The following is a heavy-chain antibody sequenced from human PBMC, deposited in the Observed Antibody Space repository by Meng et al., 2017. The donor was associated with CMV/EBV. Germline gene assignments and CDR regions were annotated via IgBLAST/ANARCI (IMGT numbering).Heavy chain of an antibody. D-gene: IGHD2-2*01. Sequence: SRTPSLTGAISGDSVSSNSATWSWIRQSPSRGLEWLGRTYYRSKWYIDYAVSVKSRIDINPDTSKNQFSLQLNAVTPEDTAVYYCARVRCSTTSCYYEYYYGMDVWGQGTTVTVSS. V-gene: IGHV6-1*01. CDR3: ARVRCSTTSCYYEYYYGMDV. J-gene: IGHJ6*02. CDR2: TYYRSKWYI. CDR1: GDSVSSNSAT.